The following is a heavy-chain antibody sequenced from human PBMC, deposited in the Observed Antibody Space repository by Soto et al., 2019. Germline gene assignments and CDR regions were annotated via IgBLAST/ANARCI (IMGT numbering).Heavy chain of an antibody. CDR1: GGTFSSYA. J-gene: IGHJ4*02. CDR2: IIPIFGTA. V-gene: IGHV1-69*01. CDR3: AREARHYYDSSGMDY. D-gene: IGHD3-22*01. Sequence: QVQLVQSGAEVKKPGSSVKVSCKASGGTFSSYAISWVRQAPGQGLEWMGGIIPIFGTANYAQKFQVRVTITADESTSTAYMELSSLRSEDTALYYCAREARHYYDSSGMDYWGQGTLVTVSS.